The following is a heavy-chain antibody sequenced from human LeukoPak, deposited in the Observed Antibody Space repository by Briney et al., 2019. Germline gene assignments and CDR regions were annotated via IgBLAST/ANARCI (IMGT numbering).Heavy chain of an antibody. V-gene: IGHV1-18*01. CDR2: NSAYNGNT. CDR1: GYTFTSYG. D-gene: IGHD2-2*01. Sequence: ASVKVSCKASGYTFTSYGISWVRQAPGQGLEWMGWNSAYNGNTNYAQKLQGRVTMTTDTSTSTAYMELRSLRSDDTAVYYCARVLGYCSSTSCYPYMDVWGKGTTVTVSS. J-gene: IGHJ6*03. CDR3: ARVLGYCSSTSCYPYMDV.